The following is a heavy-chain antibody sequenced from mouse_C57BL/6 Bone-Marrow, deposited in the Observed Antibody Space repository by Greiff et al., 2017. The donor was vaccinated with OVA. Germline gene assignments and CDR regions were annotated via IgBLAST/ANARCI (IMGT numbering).Heavy chain of an antibody. J-gene: IGHJ1*03. D-gene: IGHD1-1*01. CDR3: TRCYYGSWYFDV. CDR2: IDPETGGT. Sequence: VQLVESGAELVRPGASVTLSCKASGYTFTDYEMHWVKQTPVHGLEWIGAIDPETGGTAYNQKFKGKAILTADKSSSTAYMELRSLTSEDSAVYYCTRCYYGSWYFDVWGTGTTVTVSS. V-gene: IGHV1-15*01. CDR1: GYTFTDYE.